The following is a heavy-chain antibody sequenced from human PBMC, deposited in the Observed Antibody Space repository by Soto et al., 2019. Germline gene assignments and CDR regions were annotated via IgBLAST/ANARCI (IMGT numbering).Heavy chain of an antibody. V-gene: IGHV3-30*04. CDR2: ISYDGRKE. CDR1: GFTFSSFA. D-gene: IGHD2-21*01. Sequence: GGSLRLSCAASGFTFSSFAMHWARQAPGKGLEWVAVISYDGRKEYYADSVKGRFTISRDNSKNTLYLQMNSLRAEDTAVYYCAKDWGGSFDIWGQGTMVTVSS. J-gene: IGHJ3*02. CDR3: AKDWGGSFDI.